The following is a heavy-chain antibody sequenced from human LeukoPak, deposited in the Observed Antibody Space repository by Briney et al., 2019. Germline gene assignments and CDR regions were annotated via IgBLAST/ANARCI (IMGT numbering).Heavy chain of an antibody. V-gene: IGHV3-9*03. D-gene: IGHD5-18*01. CDR1: GFTFDDYA. CDR2: ISWNSGSI. CDR3: AKEGDTAMAPLDL. J-gene: IGHJ2*01. Sequence: GGSLRLSCAASGFTFDDYAMHWVRQAPGKGLEWVSGISWNSGSIGYADSVKGRFTISRDNAKNSLYLQMNSLGAEDMALHYCAKEGDTAMAPLDLWGRGTLVTVSS.